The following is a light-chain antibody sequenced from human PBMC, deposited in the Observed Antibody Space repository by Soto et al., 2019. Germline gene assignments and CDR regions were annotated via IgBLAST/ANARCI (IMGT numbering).Light chain of an antibody. J-gene: IGLJ1*01. CDR1: NSEVGGYNY. Sequence: QSALTQPPSASRAPGQSVTLPLPGTNSEVGGYNYVSWYQQHPGKAPKLMIYEVSKRPSGVPDRFSGSKSGNTASLTVSGLQAEDEADYYCSSYAGSNNYVFGTGTKVTVL. V-gene: IGLV2-8*01. CDR3: SSYAGSNNYV. CDR2: EVS.